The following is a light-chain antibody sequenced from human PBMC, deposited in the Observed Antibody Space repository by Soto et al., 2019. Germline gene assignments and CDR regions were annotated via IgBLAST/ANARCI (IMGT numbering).Light chain of an antibody. V-gene: IGKV1-5*03. CDR3: QQYNIYFLT. CDR2: KAS. J-gene: IGKJ3*01. CDR1: QSISSW. Sequence: DIQMTQSPSTPSVCIGDRVPITCRASQSISSWLAWYQQKPGKAPKPLIYKASSLESGVPSRFSGIVSGTEITLSISSLQPDYVTTYHWQQYNIYFLTFGPGNK.